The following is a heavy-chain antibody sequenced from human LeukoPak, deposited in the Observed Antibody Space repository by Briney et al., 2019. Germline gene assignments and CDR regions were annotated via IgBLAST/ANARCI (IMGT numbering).Heavy chain of an antibody. J-gene: IGHJ4*02. D-gene: IGHD3-22*01. CDR1: GGSISSGGYY. CDR3: ARRPPDYYDSSGFDY. Sequence: SETLSLTCTVSGGSISSGGYYWSWIRQHAGKGLEWIGYIYYSGSTYYNPSLKSRVTISVDTSKNQFSLKLSSVTAADTAVYYCARRPPDYYDSSGFDYWGQGTLVTVSS. V-gene: IGHV4-31*03. CDR2: IYYSGST.